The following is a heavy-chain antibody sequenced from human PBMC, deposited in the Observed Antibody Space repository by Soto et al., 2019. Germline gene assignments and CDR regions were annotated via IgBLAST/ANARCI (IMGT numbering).Heavy chain of an antibody. CDR2: IYYSGTT. D-gene: IGHD1-26*01. CDR1: GGSISSYY. CDR3: ARVLPTPNYFDY. J-gene: IGHJ4*02. V-gene: IGHV4-59*01. Sequence: SETLSLTCTVSGGSISSYYWSWIRQPPGKGLEWIGYIYYSGTTNYSPSLKSRVTMSVDTSKNQFSPKLSSVSAADTAVYYCARVLPTPNYFDYWGQGTLVTVSS.